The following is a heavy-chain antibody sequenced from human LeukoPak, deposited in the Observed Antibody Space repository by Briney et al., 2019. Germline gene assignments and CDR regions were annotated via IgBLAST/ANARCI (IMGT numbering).Heavy chain of an antibody. D-gene: IGHD3-10*01. J-gene: IGHJ4*02. CDR1: GFTFSDHY. CDR2: ISSSSSYT. V-gene: IGHV3-11*03. CDR3: ATFRAYYYGSVSKYLDY. Sequence: GGSLRHFCAASGFTFSDHYMSWIRQAPGKGLEWVSYISSSSSYTNYADSVKGRFTISRDSAKNSLYLQMNSLRAEDTAVYYCATFRAYYYGSVSKYLDYWGQGTLVTVSS.